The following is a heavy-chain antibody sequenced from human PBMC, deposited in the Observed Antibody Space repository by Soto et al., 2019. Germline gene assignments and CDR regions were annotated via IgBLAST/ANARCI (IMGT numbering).Heavy chain of an antibody. CDR3: ARRGADSGYGMDV. CDR2: IDWDGDK. V-gene: IGHV2-70*17. Sequence: SGPTLVNPTETLTLTCTFSGFSLSTTGMCVNWIRQPPGKALEWLGRIDWDGDKFYSSSLRTRLTISKDTSKNLVVLIMTNMDPLDTATYYCARRGADSGYGMDVWGQGTTVSVSS. CDR1: GFSLSTTGMC. D-gene: IGHD2-21*01. J-gene: IGHJ6*01.